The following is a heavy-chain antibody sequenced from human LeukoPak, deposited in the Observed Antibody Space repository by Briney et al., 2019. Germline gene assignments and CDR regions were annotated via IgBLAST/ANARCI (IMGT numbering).Heavy chain of an antibody. CDR3: ARGGSGGWLQLLEDDAFDI. D-gene: IGHD5-24*01. CDR2: ISYDGSNK. CDR1: GFTFSSYA. V-gene: IGHV3-30-3*01. J-gene: IGHJ3*02. Sequence: GRSLRLSCAASGFTFSSYAMHWVRQAPGKGLEWVAVISYDGSNKYYADSVKGRFTISRDNSKNTLYLQMNSLRAEDTAVYYCARGGSGGWLQLLEDDAFDIWGQGTMVTVSS.